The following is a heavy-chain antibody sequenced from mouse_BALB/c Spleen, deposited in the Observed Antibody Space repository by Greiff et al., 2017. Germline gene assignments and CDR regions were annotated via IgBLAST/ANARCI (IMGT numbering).Heavy chain of an antibody. CDR1: GFTFSSYA. V-gene: IGHV5-6-5*01. D-gene: IGHD1-1*01. CDR3: ARGNYYGSPWYFDV. J-gene: IGHJ1*01. CDR2: ISSGGST. Sequence: EVHLVESGGGLVKPGGSLKLSCAASGFTFSSYAMSWVRQTPEKRLEWVASISSGGSTYYPDSVKGRFTISRDNARNILYLQMSSLRSEDTAMYYCARGNYYGSPWYFDVWGAGTTVTVSS.